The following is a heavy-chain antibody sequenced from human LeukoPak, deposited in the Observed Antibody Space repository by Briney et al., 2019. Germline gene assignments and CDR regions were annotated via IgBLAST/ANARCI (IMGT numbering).Heavy chain of an antibody. V-gene: IGHV4-59*08. CDR3: ARGDSGWEENWFDP. D-gene: IGHD6-19*01. CDR1: GGSISSYY. CDR2: IYYSGST. J-gene: IGHJ5*02. Sequence: SETLSLTCTVSGGSISSYYWSWIRQPPGKGLEWIGYIYYSGSTNYNPSLKSQVTISVDTSKNQFSLKLSSVTAADTAVYYCARGDSGWEENWFDPWGQGTLVTVSS.